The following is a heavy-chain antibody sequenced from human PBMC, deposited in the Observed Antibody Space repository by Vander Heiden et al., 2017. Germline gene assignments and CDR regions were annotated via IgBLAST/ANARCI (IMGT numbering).Heavy chain of an antibody. D-gene: IGHD5-18*01. CDR1: GFTFSSYS. J-gene: IGHJ4*02. CDR3: ARDEGYSYGTFDFDY. CDR2: ISSSSSYI. V-gene: IGHV3-21*01. Sequence: VQLVESGGGVVQPGRSLRLSCAASGFTFSSYSMNWVRQAPGKGLEWVSSISSSSSYIYYADSVKGRFTISRDNAKNSLYLQMNSLRAEDTAVYYCARDEGYSYGTFDFDYWGQGTLVTVSS.